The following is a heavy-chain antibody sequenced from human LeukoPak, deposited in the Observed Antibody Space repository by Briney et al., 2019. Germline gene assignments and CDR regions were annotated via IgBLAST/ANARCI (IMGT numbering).Heavy chain of an antibody. CDR3: ARGGKLEPTALAS. J-gene: IGHJ5*02. D-gene: IGHD2-21*02. CDR1: GFTVSSNS. Sequence: GGSLRLSCTVSGFTVSSNSMSWVRQAPGKGLEWVSFIYSDNTHYSDSVKGRFTISRDNANRMLSLHINSLRVEDSAIYYCARGGKLEPTALASWGQGSLVVVSS. V-gene: IGHV3-53*01. CDR2: IYSDNT.